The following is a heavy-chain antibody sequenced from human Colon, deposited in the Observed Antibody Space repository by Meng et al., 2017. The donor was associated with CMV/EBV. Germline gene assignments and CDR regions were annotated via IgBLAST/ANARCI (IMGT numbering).Heavy chain of an antibody. CDR3: ARDSNLSGLAY. Sequence: VQLTGSGPGRVNPSDTLALTCTVSGASIPSYYWSWIRQPAGKGLEWIGRVYISGNTNYNPSLKSRVTMSIDTSKNQLSLNIRSVTAADTAVYYCARDSNLSGLAYWGQGTLVTVSS. V-gene: IGHV4-4*07. J-gene: IGHJ4*02. CDR1: GASIPSYY. CDR2: VYISGNT. D-gene: IGHD3-10*01.